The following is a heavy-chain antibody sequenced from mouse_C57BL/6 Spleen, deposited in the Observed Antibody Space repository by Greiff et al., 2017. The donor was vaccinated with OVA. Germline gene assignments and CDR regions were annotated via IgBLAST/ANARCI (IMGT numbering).Heavy chain of an antibody. V-gene: IGHV1-82*01. CDR2: IYPGDGDT. Sequence: QVQLKQSGPELVKPGASVKISCKASGYAFSSSWMNWVKQRPGKGLEWIGRIYPGDGDTNYNGKFKGKATLTADKSSSTAYMQLSSLTSEDSAVYFCAREVVAGDRFDYWGQGTTLTVSS. CDR3: AREVVAGDRFDY. J-gene: IGHJ2*01. CDR1: GYAFSSSW. D-gene: IGHD1-1*01.